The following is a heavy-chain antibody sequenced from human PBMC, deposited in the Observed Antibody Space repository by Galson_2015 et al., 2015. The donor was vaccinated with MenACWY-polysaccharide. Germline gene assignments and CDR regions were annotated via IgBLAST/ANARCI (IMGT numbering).Heavy chain of an antibody. CDR2: IKSKADGDIR. CDR1: GFTFSNAW. Sequence: PRLSCAASGFTFSNAWMNWVRQAPGKGLEWVGRIKSKADGDIRDYAAPVQGRFTISRDDSINTLYLQMNSLKTEDTAMYYCTTLTMMLVHFDYWGQGALVTVSS. CDR3: TTLTMMLVHFDY. J-gene: IGHJ4*02. D-gene: IGHD3-22*01. V-gene: IGHV3-15*01.